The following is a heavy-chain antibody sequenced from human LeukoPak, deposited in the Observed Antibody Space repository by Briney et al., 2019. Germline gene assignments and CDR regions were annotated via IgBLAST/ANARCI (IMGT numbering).Heavy chain of an antibody. J-gene: IGHJ4*02. CDR1: GYTFTSYY. V-gene: IGHV1-46*01. D-gene: IGHD6-6*01. CDR3: ARVGGSIAARRNFDY. Sequence: ASVKVSCKASGYTFTSYYMHWVRQAPGQGLEWMGIINPSGGSTSYAQKFQGRVTMTRDASTSTVYMELSSLRSEDTAVYYCARVGGSIAARRNFDYWGQGNPGHRLL. CDR2: INPSGGST.